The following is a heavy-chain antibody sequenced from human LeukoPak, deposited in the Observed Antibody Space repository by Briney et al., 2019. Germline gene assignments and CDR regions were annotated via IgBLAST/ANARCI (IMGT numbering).Heavy chain of an antibody. V-gene: IGHV3-74*01. D-gene: IGHD3-16*01. J-gene: IGHJ4*02. Sequence: PGGSLRLSCAASGFTFSSYWMHWVRQVPGKGLVWVSRINSDGSITNYADSVKGRFTISRDNAKNTLFLQMNSLRAEDTAVFYCARDNRGSFDHWGQGTLVTVSS. CDR3: ARDNRGSFDH. CDR2: INSDGSIT. CDR1: GFTFSSYW.